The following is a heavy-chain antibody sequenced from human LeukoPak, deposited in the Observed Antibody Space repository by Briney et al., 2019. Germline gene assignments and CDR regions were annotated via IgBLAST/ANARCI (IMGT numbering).Heavy chain of an antibody. D-gene: IGHD3-10*01. CDR3: ARDQTMVRGVIIDGFDY. CDR2: IKQDGSEK. Sequence: GGSLRLSCAASGFTFSSYWMSWVRQAPGKGLEWVANIKQDGSEKYYVDSVKGRFTISRDNAKNSLHLQMNSLRAEDTAVYYCARDQTMVRGVIIDGFDYWGQGTLATVSS. V-gene: IGHV3-7*01. J-gene: IGHJ4*02. CDR1: GFTFSSYW.